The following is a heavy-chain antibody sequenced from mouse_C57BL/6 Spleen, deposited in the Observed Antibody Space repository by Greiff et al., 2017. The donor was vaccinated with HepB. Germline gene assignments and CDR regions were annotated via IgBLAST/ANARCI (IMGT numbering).Heavy chain of an antibody. D-gene: IGHD2-4*01. CDR3: TREVYEYDAHAMDY. J-gene: IGHJ4*01. CDR2: IYPGNSDT. Sequence: EVQLQQSGTVLARPGASVKMSCKTSGYTFTSYWMNWVKQRPGQGLEWIGAIYPGNSDTSYNQKFKGKAKLPAVTSASTAYMELSSLTNEDSAVYYCTREVYEYDAHAMDYGGQGTSVTVSS. CDR1: GYTFTSYW. V-gene: IGHV1-5*01.